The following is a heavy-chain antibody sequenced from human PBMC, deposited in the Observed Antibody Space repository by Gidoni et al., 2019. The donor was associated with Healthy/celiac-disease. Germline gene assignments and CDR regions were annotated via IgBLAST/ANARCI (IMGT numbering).Heavy chain of an antibody. CDR2: INENGGHP. D-gene: IGHD1-26*01. V-gene: IGHV3-23*01. Sequence: EVQLLQSGGGLVQPGGSLRLSCAASGFTFSSYSMTWVRQAPGKGLEGVSTINENGGHPYYTDSARGRFIISRDNSHNTLYLQMNSLRAEDTAEYYCAKYIEEAPSTKRIFDYWGQGALVTVSS. J-gene: IGHJ4*02. CDR3: AKYIEEAPSTKRIFDY. CDR1: GFTFSSYS.